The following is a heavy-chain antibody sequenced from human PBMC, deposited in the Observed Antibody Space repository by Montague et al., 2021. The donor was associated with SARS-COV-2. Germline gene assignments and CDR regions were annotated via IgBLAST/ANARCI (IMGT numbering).Heavy chain of an antibody. CDR2: VFYNKDT. Sequence: SETLSLTCTVSGVSVTDYYWSWIRQPPGKGLEWVGYVFYNKDTNFNPSLKSPVAISADTSKNQFSLRLTSVTAADTTFYYCVRLPHYDGSNGPPDFWDQGTLVTVS. V-gene: IGHV4-59*08. CDR3: VRLPHYDGSNGPPDF. CDR1: GVSVTDYY. J-gene: IGHJ4*02. D-gene: IGHD4/OR15-4a*01.